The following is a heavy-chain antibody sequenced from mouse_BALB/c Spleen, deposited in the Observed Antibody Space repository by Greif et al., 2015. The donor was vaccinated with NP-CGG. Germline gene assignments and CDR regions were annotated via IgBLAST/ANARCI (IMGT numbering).Heavy chain of an antibody. CDR1: GFNIKDTY. CDR3: ARDPGYDYCWLAD. V-gene: IGHV14-3*02. J-gene: IGHJ3*01. Sequence: VQLQQSGAELVKPGASVKLSCTASGFNIKDTYMHWVKQRPEQGLEWIGRIDPANGNTKYDPKFQGQATITADTSSNTAYLLLSSVTSEDTAVYYCARDPGYDYCWLADWGQGTLVTVSA. CDR2: IDPANGNT. D-gene: IGHD2-4*01.